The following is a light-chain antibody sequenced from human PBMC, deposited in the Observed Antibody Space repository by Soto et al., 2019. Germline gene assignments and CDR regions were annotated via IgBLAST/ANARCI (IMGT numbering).Light chain of an antibody. J-gene: IGKJ1*01. Sequence: EIVLPQSPCTLSLSAGERSALSCMASQSVSSNYLAWYQQKPGQAPRLLIYGASSRATGIPDRFSGSGSGTDFTLTIRRLEPEDFAVYYCQQYGSSYPWTFGQGTKVDI. V-gene: IGKV3-20*01. CDR2: GAS. CDR3: QQYGSSYPWT. CDR1: QSVSSNY.